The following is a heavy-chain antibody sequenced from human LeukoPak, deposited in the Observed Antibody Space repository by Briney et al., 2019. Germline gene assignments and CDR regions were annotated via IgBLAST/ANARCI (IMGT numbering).Heavy chain of an antibody. Sequence: GGSLRLSCAASGFTFNYYAMSWVRQAPGKGLEWVSGISDNEGRTYYTDPVKGRFTISRDNSKNTVYLQMNNLRADDTAVYFCARHDSFIPYWGQGTLVTVSS. CDR3: ARHDSFIPY. J-gene: IGHJ4*02. V-gene: IGHV3-23*01. CDR1: GFTFNYYA. D-gene: IGHD5-18*01. CDR2: ISDNEGRT.